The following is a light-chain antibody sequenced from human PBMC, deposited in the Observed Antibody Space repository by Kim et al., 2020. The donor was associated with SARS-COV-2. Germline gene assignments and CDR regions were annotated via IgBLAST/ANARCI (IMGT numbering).Light chain of an antibody. CDR2: GTI. V-gene: IGKV3-20*01. J-gene: IGKJ1*01. Sequence: EMVLTQSPGTVSLSPGERVTLSCRASQTIDMNFLAWYQQKPGQAPRLLIYGTITRATGIPDRFRGRGSGTDFTLTISRLEPEDFAIYYCQQYETSSWTFGQGTKVDIK. CDR1: QTIDMNF. CDR3: QQYETSSWT.